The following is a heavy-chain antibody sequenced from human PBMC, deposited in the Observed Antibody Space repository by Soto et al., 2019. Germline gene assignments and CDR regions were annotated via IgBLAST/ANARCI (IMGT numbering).Heavy chain of an antibody. Sequence: PSETLSLTCAVYGGSFSGYYWSWIRQPPWKGLEWIGEINHSGSTNYNPSLKSRVTISVDTSKNQFSLKLSSVTAADTAMYYCATWAGGYCGGDCPDAFDIWGQGTMVTVSS. D-gene: IGHD2-21*02. J-gene: IGHJ3*02. CDR3: ATWAGGYCGGDCPDAFDI. CDR1: GGSFSGYY. CDR2: INHSGST. V-gene: IGHV4-34*01.